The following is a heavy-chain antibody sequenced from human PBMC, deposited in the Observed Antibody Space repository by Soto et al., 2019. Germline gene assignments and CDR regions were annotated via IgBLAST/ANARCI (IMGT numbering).Heavy chain of an antibody. CDR1: GFTFSSYS. CDR3: ARDQGIVVVPAARPPGAFDI. J-gene: IGHJ3*02. D-gene: IGHD2-2*01. V-gene: IGHV3-21*01. Sequence: GGSLRLSCAASGFTFSSYSMNWVRQAPGKGLEWVSSISSSSSYIYYADSVKGRFTISRDNAKNSLYLQMNSLRAEDTAVYYCARDQGIVVVPAARPPGAFDIWGQGTMVTVSS. CDR2: ISSSSSYI.